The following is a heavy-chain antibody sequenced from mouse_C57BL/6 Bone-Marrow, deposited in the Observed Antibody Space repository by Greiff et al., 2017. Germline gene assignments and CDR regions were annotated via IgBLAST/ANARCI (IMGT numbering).Heavy chain of an antibody. CDR3: TTVTTVVGYYYAMDY. J-gene: IGHJ4*01. V-gene: IGHV14-4*01. CDR2: IAPENGDT. Sequence: EVKLVESGAELVRPGASVKLSCTASGFNIKDAYMHWVKQRPEQGLEWIGWIAPENGDTEYASKFQGKATITADTSSNTAYLKRSSLTSEDTSVYYCTTVTTVVGYYYAMDYWCQGTAVTVSS. D-gene: IGHD1-1*01. CDR1: GFNIKDAY.